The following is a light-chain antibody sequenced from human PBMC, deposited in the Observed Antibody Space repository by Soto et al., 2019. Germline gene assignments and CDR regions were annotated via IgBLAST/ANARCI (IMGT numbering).Light chain of an antibody. Sequence: DIQMTQSPSSLSSSVGDRVTITCQASQDISNYLNWYKQKPGQAPKLLIYDASNLKTGVPSRFNGSGTGPDFTFTISSLQPEDIATYYCQQYDNLPLTFGGGTKVELQ. CDR1: QDISNY. J-gene: IGKJ4*01. CDR2: DAS. V-gene: IGKV1-33*01. CDR3: QQYDNLPLT.